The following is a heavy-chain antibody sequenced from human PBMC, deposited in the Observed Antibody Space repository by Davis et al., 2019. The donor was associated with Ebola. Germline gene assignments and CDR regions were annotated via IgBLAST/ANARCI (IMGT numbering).Heavy chain of an antibody. CDR1: GFTFSSHV. CDR2: ISGSGGNT. CDR3: ATPTTVTNCSDLWKFDY. J-gene: IGHJ4*02. Sequence: GESLKISCAASGFTFSSHVMSWVRQAPGKGLGWVSAISGSGGNTFYADSVKGRFTISRDNSKTTLYLQMNSLKAEDTAVYYCATPTTVTNCSDLWKFDYWGQGTLVTVSS. D-gene: IGHD4-11*01. V-gene: IGHV3-23*01.